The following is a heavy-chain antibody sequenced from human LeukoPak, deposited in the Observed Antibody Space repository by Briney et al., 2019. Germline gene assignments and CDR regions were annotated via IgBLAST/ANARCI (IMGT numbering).Heavy chain of an antibody. D-gene: IGHD3-10*01. CDR3: ARVGDYYGSGRRFDY. Sequence: GGSLRLSCAGSGFNFNNYAMHWVRQAPGKGLEWLSGISWNSGTRGYADSVKGRFTISRDNAKNSLYLQMNSLRAEDTAVYYCARVGDYYGSGRRFDYWGQGTLVTVSS. V-gene: IGHV3-9*01. CDR1: GFNFNNYA. J-gene: IGHJ4*02. CDR2: ISWNSGTR.